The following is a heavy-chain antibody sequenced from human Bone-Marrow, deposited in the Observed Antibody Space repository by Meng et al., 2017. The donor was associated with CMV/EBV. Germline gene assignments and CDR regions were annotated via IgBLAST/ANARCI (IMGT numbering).Heavy chain of an antibody. J-gene: IGHJ6*02. V-gene: IGHV3-30*02. Sequence: GESLKISCAASGFTFSSYGMHWVRQAPGKGLEWVAFIRYDGSNKYYADSVKGRFTISRDNSKNTLYLQMNSLRAEDTAVYYCARDNPRTYYDFWSGQGASYYYGMDVWGQGTTVTVSS. D-gene: IGHD3-3*01. CDR3: ARDNPRTYYDFWSGQGASYYYGMDV. CDR2: IRYDGSNK. CDR1: GFTFSSYG.